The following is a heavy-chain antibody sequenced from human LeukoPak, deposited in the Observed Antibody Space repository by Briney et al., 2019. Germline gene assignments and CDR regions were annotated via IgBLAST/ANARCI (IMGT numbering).Heavy chain of an antibody. CDR3: ARHSTGYSSGWYDWFDP. Sequence: SETLSLTCTVSGGSISSGGYYWSWIRQHPGKGLEWIGYIYYSGSTYYNPSLKSRVTISVDTSKNQFSLKLSSVTAADTAVYYCARHSTGYSSGWYDWFDPWGQGTLVTVSS. D-gene: IGHD6-19*01. V-gene: IGHV4-31*03. CDR1: GGSISSGGYY. J-gene: IGHJ5*02. CDR2: IYYSGST.